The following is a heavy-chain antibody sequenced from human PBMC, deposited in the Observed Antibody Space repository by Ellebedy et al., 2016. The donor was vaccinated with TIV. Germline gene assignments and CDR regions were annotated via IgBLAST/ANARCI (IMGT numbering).Heavy chain of an antibody. J-gene: IGHJ4*02. CDR3: ARARYDFWSGFLIDF. V-gene: IGHV4-31*03. D-gene: IGHD3-3*01. CDR2: IFYSGST. Sequence: SETLSLTCTVSGGSISSGGYYWSWIRQHPRKGLEWIGYIFYSGSTYYNPSLKSRLTISVDTSKNQFSLKLSSVTAADTAMYNCARARYDFWSGFLIDFWGQGTLVTVSS. CDR1: GGSISSGGYY.